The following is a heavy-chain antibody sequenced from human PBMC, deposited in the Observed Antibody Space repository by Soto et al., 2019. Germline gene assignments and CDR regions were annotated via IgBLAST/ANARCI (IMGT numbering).Heavy chain of an antibody. CDR3: ARDYSGHGMDV. CDR2: INPNSGGA. V-gene: IGHV1-2*02. CDR1: GYTFTAYH. J-gene: IGHJ6*02. D-gene: IGHD1-26*01. Sequence: ASVKVSCKTSGYTFTAYHIHWVRQAPGQGLEWMGWINPNSGGANYAQKFEGRVTMTRDTSISTVYMELSRLGSDDTALYYCARDYSGHGMDVWGQWTTVTVSS.